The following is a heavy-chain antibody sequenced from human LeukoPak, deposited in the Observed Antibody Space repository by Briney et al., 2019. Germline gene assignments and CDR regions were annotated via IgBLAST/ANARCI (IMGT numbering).Heavy chain of an antibody. CDR1: GGSISSSY. CDR2: IYYSGST. Sequence: SETLSLTCTVSGGSISSSYWSWIRQPPGKGLGWIGYIYYSGSTNYNPSLKSRVTMSVDTSKNQFSLKLSSVTAADTAVYYCARRGNGDYVNYYYGMDVWGQGTTVTVSS. D-gene: IGHD4-17*01. CDR3: ARRGNGDYVNYYYGMDV. J-gene: IGHJ6*02. V-gene: IGHV4-59*08.